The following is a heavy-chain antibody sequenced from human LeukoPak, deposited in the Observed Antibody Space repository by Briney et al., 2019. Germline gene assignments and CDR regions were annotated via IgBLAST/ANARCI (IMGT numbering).Heavy chain of an antibody. CDR3: ARHLTMVRGVKNYFDY. V-gene: IGHV4-39*01. D-gene: IGHD3-10*01. CDR2: IYYSGST. Sequence: PSETLSLTCTVSGGSISSSSYYWGWIRQPPGKGLEWIGSIYYSGSTYYNPSLKSRVTISVDTSKNQFSLKLSSVTAADTAVYYCARHLTMVRGVKNYFDYWGQGTLVTVSS. J-gene: IGHJ4*02. CDR1: GGSISSSSYY.